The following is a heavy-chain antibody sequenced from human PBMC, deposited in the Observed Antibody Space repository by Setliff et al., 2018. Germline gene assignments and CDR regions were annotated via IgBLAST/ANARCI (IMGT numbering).Heavy chain of an antibody. D-gene: IGHD3-3*01. CDR1: GGSVGNSYYY. CDR2: IYTDGST. J-gene: IGHJ6*03. CDR3: ARVTGFSYMDV. V-gene: IGHV4-61*02. Sequence: PSETLSLTCTVPGGSVGNSYYYWSWLRRSAGKGLGCIGRIYTDGSTKYNPTLTGRATLSIDTAKTQSSLRLSSVTAADTAVYFCARVTGFSYMDVWGKGTTVTVSS.